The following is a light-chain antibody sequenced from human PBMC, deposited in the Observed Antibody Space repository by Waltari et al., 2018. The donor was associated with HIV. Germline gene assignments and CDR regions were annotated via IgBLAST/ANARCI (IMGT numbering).Light chain of an antibody. J-gene: IGLJ3*02. CDR2: VNR. CDR1: SPNLRAGYA. Sequence: QSLLTQPPSVSGAPGQRVTMSCTGRSPNLRAGYAVHWSQQLPGTAPRLLIFVNRNRPSGVPDRFSGSKAGTSASLAITGLQAEDEADYYCQAYDSSLSAVMFGGGTKLTVL. V-gene: IGLV1-40*01. CDR3: QAYDSSLSAVM.